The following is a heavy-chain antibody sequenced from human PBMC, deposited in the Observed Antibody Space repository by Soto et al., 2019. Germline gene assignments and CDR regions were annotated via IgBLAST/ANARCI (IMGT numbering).Heavy chain of an antibody. D-gene: IGHD1-26*01. V-gene: IGHV4-39*01. CDR2: IFHTGST. J-gene: IGHJ4*02. CDR1: GGPVLRTSYY. CDR3: ATFYSGNKFLDY. Sequence: SETLSLTCTVSGGPVLRTSYYWGWFRQPPGKGLEWIGTIFHTGSTYYNSSLKSRLTISIDTSANQFSLKLRSVTAADTALYYCATFYSGNKFLDYWGQGALVTVSS.